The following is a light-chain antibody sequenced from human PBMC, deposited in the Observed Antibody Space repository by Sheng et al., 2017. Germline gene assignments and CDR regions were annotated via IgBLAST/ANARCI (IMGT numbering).Light chain of an antibody. CDR3: NSYTSSATLGV. CDR2: DVN. CDR1: DSDIRDYHL. J-gene: IGLJ2*01. V-gene: IGLV2-14*03. Sequence: QSALTQPASVSGSLGQSITISCTGIDSDIRDYHLVSWFQQYPGKPPKLIIYDVNNRPSGVSNRFSGSKSGNAASLTISGLQAEDEADYYCNSYTSSATLGVFGGGTKLTVL.